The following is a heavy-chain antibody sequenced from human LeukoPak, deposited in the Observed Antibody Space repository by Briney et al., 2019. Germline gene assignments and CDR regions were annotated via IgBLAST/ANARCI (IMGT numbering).Heavy chain of an antibody. CDR1: DFAFRNYW. D-gene: IGHD6-13*01. Sequence: GGSLRLSCADSDFAFRNYWMHWVRQPPGKGLVWVSRINSDGNITTYADSVKGRFTISRDNAKNTLFLQMNSLRVEDTAVYYCTRAIQGIADYWGQGTLVTVSS. V-gene: IGHV3-74*01. CDR2: INSDGNIT. CDR3: TRAIQGIADY. J-gene: IGHJ4*02.